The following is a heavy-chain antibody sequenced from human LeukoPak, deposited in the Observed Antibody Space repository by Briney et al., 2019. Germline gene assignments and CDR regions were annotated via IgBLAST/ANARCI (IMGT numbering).Heavy chain of an antibody. CDR2: INWSGGST. V-gene: IGHV3-20*04. D-gene: IGHD1-26*01. CDR1: GFSFSSYA. J-gene: IGHJ4*02. Sequence: GGSLRLSCAASGFSFSSYAMSWVRQAPGKGLEWVSDINWSGGSTNYAHSVKGRFTISRDNAKNSLYLQMNSLRAEDTALYYCARLSSSGNYSPIDYWGQGTLVTVSS. CDR3: ARLSSSGNYSPIDY.